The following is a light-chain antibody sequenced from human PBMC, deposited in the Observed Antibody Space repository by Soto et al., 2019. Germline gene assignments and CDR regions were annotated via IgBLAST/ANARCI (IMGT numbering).Light chain of an antibody. CDR3: QRYSASPRT. CDR2: GAF. V-gene: IGKV3-20*01. J-gene: IGKJ1*01. CDR1: QTVSGEY. Sequence: EIVMTQSPATLSVSPGERATVSCRASQTVSGEYLAWYQQKRGQPPRLLIYGAFNRAGGIPDRFSGSGYGTDFTLTISRLEPEDFAVYYCQRYSASPRTFGQGTKVDIK.